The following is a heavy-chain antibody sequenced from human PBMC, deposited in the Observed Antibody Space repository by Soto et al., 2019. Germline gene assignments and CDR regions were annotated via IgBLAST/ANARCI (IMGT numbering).Heavy chain of an antibody. CDR1: GHPFTNYY. D-gene: IGHD6-13*01. V-gene: IGHV1-46*03. Sequence: QVQLVQSGAELKKPGASVKVSCKASGHPFTNYYIHWVRQAPGQGLEWMGLINPSGGSTTYAQKFQGRVTMTRDTSTSTFYMELSSLRAEDTAVYYWASPDSTRETWDAFDIWGQGTMVTVSS. CDR3: ASPDSTRETWDAFDI. CDR2: INPSGGST. J-gene: IGHJ3*02.